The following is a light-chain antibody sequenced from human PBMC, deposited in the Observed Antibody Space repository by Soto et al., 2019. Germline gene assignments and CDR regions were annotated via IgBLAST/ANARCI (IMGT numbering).Light chain of an antibody. V-gene: IGKV3-20*01. J-gene: IGKJ5*01. Sequence: EIVLTQSPGTLSVSPGEVATLSCRASQSVSSSYLAWYQQSPGQAPRLLIYGASTRSTDIPDRFSGSGSGTDFTLTIGRLEPEDFAVYYCQQYGSSPSTFGQGTRLEIK. CDR1: QSVSSSY. CDR2: GAS. CDR3: QQYGSSPST.